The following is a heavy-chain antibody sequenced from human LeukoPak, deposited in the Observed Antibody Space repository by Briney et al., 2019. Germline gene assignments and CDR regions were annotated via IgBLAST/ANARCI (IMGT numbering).Heavy chain of an antibody. Sequence: PSETLSLTCAVYGGSFSGYYWSWIRQPPGKGLEWIGEINHSGSTNYNPSLKSRVTISVDTSKNQLSLKLSSVTAADTAVYYCARAPPSRSNGRSRRNWYFDLWGRGTLVTVSS. V-gene: IGHV4-34*01. CDR2: INHSGST. D-gene: IGHD1-26*01. CDR1: GGSFSGYY. CDR3: ARAPPSRSNGRSRRNWYFDL. J-gene: IGHJ2*01.